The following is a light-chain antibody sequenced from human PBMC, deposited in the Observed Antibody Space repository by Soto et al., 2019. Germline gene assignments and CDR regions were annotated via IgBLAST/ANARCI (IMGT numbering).Light chain of an antibody. Sequence: QSALTQPASLSGSPGQSITISFTGTSSDIGAYNFVSWHQQHPGKAPKLMLYDVNIRPSGVSNRFSGSKSGNTASLTISGLQAEDEADYYCTSWTTSTTMIFGGGTKLTVL. CDR2: DVN. CDR1: SSDIGAYNF. CDR3: TSWTTSTTMI. V-gene: IGLV2-14*03. J-gene: IGLJ2*01.